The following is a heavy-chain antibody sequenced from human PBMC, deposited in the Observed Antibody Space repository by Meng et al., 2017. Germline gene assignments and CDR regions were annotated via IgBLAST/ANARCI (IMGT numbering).Heavy chain of an antibody. D-gene: IGHD3-10*01. CDR2: ISGSGGST. Sequence: GGSLRLSGAAPGFTFSSYAMSWVRQAPGKGLEWVSAISGSGGSTYYADSVKGRFTISRDNSKNTLYLQMNSLRAEDTAVYYCAKWPHGSGLGRFIYFDYWGQGTLVTVSS. CDR1: GFTFSSYA. J-gene: IGHJ4*02. CDR3: AKWPHGSGLGRFIYFDY. V-gene: IGHV3-23*01.